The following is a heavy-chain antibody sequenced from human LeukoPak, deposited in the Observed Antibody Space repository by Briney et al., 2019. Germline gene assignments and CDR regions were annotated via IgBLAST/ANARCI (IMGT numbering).Heavy chain of an antibody. CDR3: SRRARYCSSTTCWFDAFDI. CDR2: IYPGDSDT. J-gene: IGHJ3*02. CDR1: GYSFTSYW. Sequence: GESLKISCKGSGYSFTSYWIGWVRQMPGRGLEWMGIIYPGDSDTRYSPSFQGQITISVDKSISTAYLQWSSLKASDTAMYYCSRRARYCSSTTCWFDAFDIWGQGTMVTVSS. D-gene: IGHD2-2*01. V-gene: IGHV5-51*01.